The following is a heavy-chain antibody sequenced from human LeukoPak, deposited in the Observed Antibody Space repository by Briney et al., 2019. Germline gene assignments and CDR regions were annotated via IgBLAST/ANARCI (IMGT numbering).Heavy chain of an antibody. V-gene: IGHV3-23*01. CDR3: AKVYSSGWYQVNNWFDP. J-gene: IGHJ5*02. CDR2: ISGSGGST. Sequence: GGSLRLSCAASVFTFSSYAMSWVRQAPGKGLEWVSAISGSGGSTYYADSVKGRFTISRDNSKNTLYLQMNSLRAEDTAVYYCAKVYSSGWYQVNNWFDPWGQGTLVTVSS. CDR1: VFTFSSYA. D-gene: IGHD6-19*01.